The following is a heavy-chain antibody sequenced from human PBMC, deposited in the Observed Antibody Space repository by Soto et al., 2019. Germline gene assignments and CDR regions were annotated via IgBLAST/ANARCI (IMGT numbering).Heavy chain of an antibody. D-gene: IGHD6-6*01. J-gene: IGHJ6*02. CDR3: ARKRRGEQLVRYYYVMAV. V-gene: IGHV4-34*01. CDR2: INHSGST. Sequence: PETLSLTCAVYGGSFSGYYWSWIRQPPGKGLEWIGEINHSGSTNYNPSLKSRVTISVDTSKNQFSLKLSSVTAADTAVYYCARKRRGEQLVRYYYVMAVWGQGSTVTASS. CDR1: GGSFSGYY.